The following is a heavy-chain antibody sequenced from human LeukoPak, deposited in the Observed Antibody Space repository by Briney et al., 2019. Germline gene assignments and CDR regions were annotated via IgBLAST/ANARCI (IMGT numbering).Heavy chain of an antibody. CDR2: IYYSGRT. V-gene: IGHV4-30-4*07. Sequence: PSETLSLTCAVSGGSVGSDTYSWSWIRQPPGKGLEWIGYIYYSGRTYYNPSLKSRVTISVDTSKNQFSLKLTSVTAADTAVYFCARDLGCYGAKRFCGLDIWGQGTMVTVSS. J-gene: IGHJ3*02. CDR1: GGSVGSDTYS. CDR3: ARDLGCYGAKRFCGLDI. D-gene: IGHD4-23*01.